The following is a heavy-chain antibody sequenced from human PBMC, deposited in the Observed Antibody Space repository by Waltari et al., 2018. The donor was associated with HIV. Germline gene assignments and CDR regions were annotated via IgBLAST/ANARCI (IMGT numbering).Heavy chain of an antibody. CDR3: ARSEGQVWLSGAFEQ. Sequence: EVQLVESGGGLVKPGGSLRVSCTGSGFSFRIYWMFWVRQAPGKGLEWVADIKQDGSEKHYADSVRGRFTISRDNAENSLFLQMNSLRGEDTAMYYCARSEGQVWLSGAFEQWGQGILVTVSS. J-gene: IGHJ4*02. CDR1: GFSFRIYW. V-gene: IGHV3-7*01. CDR2: IKQDGSEK. D-gene: IGHD5-18*01.